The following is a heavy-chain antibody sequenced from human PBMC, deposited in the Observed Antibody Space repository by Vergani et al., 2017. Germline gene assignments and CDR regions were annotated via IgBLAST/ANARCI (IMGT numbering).Heavy chain of an antibody. Sequence: QVQLQESGPGLVKPSETLSLTCTVSGGSISSYYWSWIRQPPGKGLEWIGYIYYSGSTNDNPSLKSRVTISVDTSKNQSSLKLSSVTAADTAVYCCARVGQWLPPPPYPYYFDYWGQGTLVTVSS. V-gene: IGHV4-59*01. CDR2: IYYSGST. D-gene: IGHD6-19*01. CDR3: ARVGQWLPPPPYPYYFDY. CDR1: GGSISSYY. J-gene: IGHJ4*02.